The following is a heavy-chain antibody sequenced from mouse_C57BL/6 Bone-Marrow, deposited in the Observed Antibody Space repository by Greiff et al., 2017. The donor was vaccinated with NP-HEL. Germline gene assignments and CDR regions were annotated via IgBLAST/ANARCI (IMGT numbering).Heavy chain of an antibody. D-gene: IGHD4-1*01. CDR3: ARDAWGDWYFDV. J-gene: IGHJ1*03. V-gene: IGHV7-1*01. Sequence: EVKLMESGGGLVQSGRSLRLSCAPSGFTFSDFYMEWVRQAPGKGLEWIAASRNKANDYTTEYSASVKGRFIVSRDTSQSILYLQMNALGAEDTAIYYCARDAWGDWYFDVWGTGTTVTVSS. CDR1: GFTFSDFY. CDR2: SRNKANDYTT.